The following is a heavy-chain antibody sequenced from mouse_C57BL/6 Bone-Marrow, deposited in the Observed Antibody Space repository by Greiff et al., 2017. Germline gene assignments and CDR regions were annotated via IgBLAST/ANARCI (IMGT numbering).Heavy chain of an antibody. J-gene: IGHJ4*01. Sequence: EVQLQQSGPVLVKPGASVKMYCKASGYTFTDYYMNWVKQSHGKSLEWIGVINPYNGGTSYNQKFKGKATLTVDTSSSTAYMELNSLTSEDSAVYYCARGDYYGFYAMDYWGQGTSVTVSS. V-gene: IGHV1-19*01. CDR1: GYTFTDYY. CDR3: ARGDYYGFYAMDY. CDR2: INPYNGGT. D-gene: IGHD1-1*01.